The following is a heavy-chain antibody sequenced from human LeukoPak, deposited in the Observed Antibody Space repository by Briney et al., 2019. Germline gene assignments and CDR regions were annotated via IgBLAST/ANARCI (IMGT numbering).Heavy chain of an antibody. CDR1: GYTFTGYY. J-gene: IGHJ3*02. D-gene: IGHD6-25*01. CDR2: INPSGGST. Sequence: GASVKVSCKASGYTFTGYYMHWVRQAPGQGLEWMGIINPSGGSTSYAQKFQGRVTMTRDTSTSTVYIELSSRRSEDTAVYYCARDQRRLNKNPSRAFDIWGQGTMVTVSS. CDR3: ARDQRRLNKNPSRAFDI. V-gene: IGHV1-46*01.